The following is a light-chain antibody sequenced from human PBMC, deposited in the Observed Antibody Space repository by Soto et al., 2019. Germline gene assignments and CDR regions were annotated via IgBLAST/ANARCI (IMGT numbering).Light chain of an antibody. CDR2: ATS. CDR1: HRVSSY. V-gene: IGKV3-15*01. Sequence: EIVMTQSPATLSVSPGERATLSCRASHRVSSYLAWYQQKPGQAPRLLIYATSTRATGIPARFSGSGSGTEFTLTISSLQSEDFAVYYCQQYNNWPFTFGGGTKVEIK. J-gene: IGKJ4*01. CDR3: QQYNNWPFT.